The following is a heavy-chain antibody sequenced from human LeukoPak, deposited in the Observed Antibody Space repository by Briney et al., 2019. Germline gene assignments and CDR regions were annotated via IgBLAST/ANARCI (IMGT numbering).Heavy chain of an antibody. CDR2: ISAYNGNT. CDR1: GYTFTSYG. D-gene: IGHD3-10*01. CDR3: ARGPLWFGEFYFDY. J-gene: IGHJ4*02. V-gene: IGHV1-18*01. Sequence: SVKVSCKASGYTFTSYGISWVRQAPGQGPEWMGWISAYNGNTNYAQKLQGRVTMTTGTSTSTAYMDLRSLRSDDTAVYYCARGPLWFGEFYFDYWGQGTLVTVSS.